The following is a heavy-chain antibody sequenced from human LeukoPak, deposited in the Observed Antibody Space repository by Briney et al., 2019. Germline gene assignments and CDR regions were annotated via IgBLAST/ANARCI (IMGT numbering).Heavy chain of an antibody. Sequence: GGSLRLSCVASGFTFSSYAMHWVRQAPGKGLEWVAVISYDGSNKYYADSVKGRFTISRDNSKNTLYLQMNSLRAEDTAVYYCAREGGYDYVWGSYPYYFDYWGQGTLVTVSS. CDR3: AREGGYDYVWGSYPYYFDY. V-gene: IGHV3-30*04. D-gene: IGHD3-16*01. CDR1: GFTFSSYA. CDR2: ISYDGSNK. J-gene: IGHJ4*02.